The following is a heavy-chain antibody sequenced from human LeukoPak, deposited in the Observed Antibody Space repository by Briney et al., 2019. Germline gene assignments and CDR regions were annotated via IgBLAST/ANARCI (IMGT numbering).Heavy chain of an antibody. CDR3: AKLVGLFIVGATDFDY. V-gene: IGHV3-23*01. D-gene: IGHD1-26*01. CDR1: GFTLSSYA. CDR2: ISGSGGST. Sequence: GGSLRLSRAASGFTLSSYAMSSVRPAPGKGVEWVSAISGSGGSTYYADSVKGRFTISRDNSKNTLYLQMNSVRAEDTAVYYCAKLVGLFIVGATDFDYWGQGTLVTVSS. J-gene: IGHJ4*02.